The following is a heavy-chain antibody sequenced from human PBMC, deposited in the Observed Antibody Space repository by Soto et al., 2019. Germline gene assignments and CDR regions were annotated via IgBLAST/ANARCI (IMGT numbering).Heavy chain of an antibody. Sequence: GGSLRLSCAASGFTFSSYAMSWVRQAPGKGLEWVSAISGSGGSTYYADSVKGRFTISRDNSKNTLYLQMNSLRAEDTAVYYCAKGGGRYQLLSLYYFDYWGQGTLVTVSS. CDR1: GFTFSSYA. V-gene: IGHV3-23*01. D-gene: IGHD2-2*01. J-gene: IGHJ4*02. CDR2: ISGSGGST. CDR3: AKGGGRYQLLSLYYFDY.